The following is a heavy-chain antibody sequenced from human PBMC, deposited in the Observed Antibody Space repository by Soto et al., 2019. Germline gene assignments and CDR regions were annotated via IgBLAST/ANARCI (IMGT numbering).Heavy chain of an antibody. CDR1: GFTFSSYG. D-gene: IGHD1-26*01. Sequence: QVQLVESGGGVVQPGRSLRLSCAASGFTFSSYGMHWVRQAPGKGLEWVAVIWYDGSNKYYADSVKGRFTTSRDNSKNTLYLQMNSLRAEDTAVYYCARARMGATRNDAFGIWGQGTMVTVSS. J-gene: IGHJ3*02. CDR3: ARARMGATRNDAFGI. CDR2: IWYDGSNK. V-gene: IGHV3-33*01.